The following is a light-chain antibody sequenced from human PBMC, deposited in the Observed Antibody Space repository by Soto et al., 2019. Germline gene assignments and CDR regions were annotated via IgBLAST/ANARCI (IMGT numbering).Light chain of an antibody. CDR3: PSYTTGRIGV. CDR2: EVT. V-gene: IGLV2-14*01. Sequence: QSALTQPASVSGSPGQSITISCTGSSGDVGHYNYVSWYQQHPGKAPKLIIYEVTNRPSGVSNRFSGSKSGNTASLIISGLQAEDEADHYCPSYTTGRIGVFGGGTKLTVL. CDR1: SGDVGHYNY. J-gene: IGLJ3*02.